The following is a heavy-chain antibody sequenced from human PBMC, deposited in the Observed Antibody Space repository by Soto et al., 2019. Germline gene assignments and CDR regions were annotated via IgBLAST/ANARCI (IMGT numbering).Heavy chain of an antibody. J-gene: IGHJ3*02. D-gene: IGHD6-19*01. CDR1: GFTFSNYW. CDR3: ARRGAGFDI. V-gene: IGHV3-74*03. Sequence: EVQLVESGGGLVQPGGSLTLSCAASGFTFSNYWMHWVRQAPGKGLVWVSRINSDGSSTTYADSVKGRFTISRDNAKNKWYLEMNSLRAEDTAVYYCARRGAGFDIWGQGTMVTVSS. CDR2: INSDGSST.